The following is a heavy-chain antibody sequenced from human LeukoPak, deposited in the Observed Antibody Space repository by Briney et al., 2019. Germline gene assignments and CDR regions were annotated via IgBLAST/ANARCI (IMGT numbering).Heavy chain of an antibody. D-gene: IGHD2-2*01. V-gene: IGHV4-59*01. CDR1: GASISNYY. Sequence: SETLSLTCTVSGASISNYYWSWIGQPPGKGLEGIGYIYYNGRTNYNPSLKSRVTISLDTSKNQFSLKLSSVTAADTAVYYCARGADCSSTSCYGHWFDPWGQGTLVTVSS. CDR3: ARGADCSSTSCYGHWFDP. J-gene: IGHJ5*02. CDR2: IYYNGRT.